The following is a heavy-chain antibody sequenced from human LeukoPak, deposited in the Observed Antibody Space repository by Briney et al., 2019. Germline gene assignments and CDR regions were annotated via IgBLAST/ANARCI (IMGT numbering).Heavy chain of an antibody. CDR1: GNSFGDYY. Sequence: PSETLSLTCTVSGNSFGDYYWSWIRQPAGKGLEWIGRIYTSGSTTYNPSLKSRVTMSVDTSKSRFSLNLMSVTAADTAVYYCTRDTGTTGEVKFDPWGQGTLVTVSS. CDR3: TRDTGTTGEVKFDP. D-gene: IGHD4-17*01. CDR2: IYTSGST. J-gene: IGHJ5*02. V-gene: IGHV4-4*07.